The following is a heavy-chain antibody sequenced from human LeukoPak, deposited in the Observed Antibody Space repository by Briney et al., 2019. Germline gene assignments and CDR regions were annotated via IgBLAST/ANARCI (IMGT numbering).Heavy chain of an antibody. Sequence: GGSLRLSCAAPGFTFDDYAMHWVRQAPGKGLEWVSGISWNSGSIGYADSVKGRFTISRDNVKNSLYLQMNSLRAEDTALYCCAKSGSSSWYGDFDYWGQGTLVTVSS. J-gene: IGHJ4*02. CDR2: ISWNSGSI. CDR1: GFTFDDYA. D-gene: IGHD6-13*01. V-gene: IGHV3-9*01. CDR3: AKSGSSSWYGDFDY.